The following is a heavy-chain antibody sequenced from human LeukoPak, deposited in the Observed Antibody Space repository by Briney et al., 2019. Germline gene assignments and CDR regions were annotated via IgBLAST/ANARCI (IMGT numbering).Heavy chain of an antibody. V-gene: IGHV3-21*01. CDR2: ISSSSYI. Sequence: GGSLRLSCAASGFTFSSYSMNWVRQAPGKGLEWVSSISSSSYIYYADSVKGRFTISRDNAKNSLYLQMNSLRAEDTAVYYCARTYSSSFDFDYWGQGTLVTVSS. J-gene: IGHJ4*02. CDR1: GFTFSSYS. CDR3: ARTYSSSFDFDY. D-gene: IGHD6-6*01.